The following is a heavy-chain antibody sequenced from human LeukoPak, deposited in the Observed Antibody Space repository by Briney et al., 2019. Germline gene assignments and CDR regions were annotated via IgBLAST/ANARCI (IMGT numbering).Heavy chain of an antibody. CDR3: ARGHYDILTGYYLYNWFDP. CDR2: INPNSGGT. D-gene: IGHD3-9*01. J-gene: IGHJ5*02. Sequence: GASVTVSCKASGYTFTGYYMHWVRQAPGQGLEWMGWINPNSGGTNYAQKFQGRVTMTRDTPISTAYMELSRLRSDDTAVYYCARGHYDILTGYYLYNWFDPWGQGTLVTVSS. V-gene: IGHV1-2*02. CDR1: GYTFTGYY.